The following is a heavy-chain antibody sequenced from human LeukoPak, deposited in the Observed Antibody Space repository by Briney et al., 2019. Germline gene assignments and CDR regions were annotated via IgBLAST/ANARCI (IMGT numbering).Heavy chain of an antibody. V-gene: IGHV1-2*06. J-gene: IGHJ6*03. Sequence: ASVKVSCKASGYTFTGYYMHWVRQAPGQGLEWMGRINPNSGGTNYAQKFQGRVTMTRDTSISTAYMELSRLRSDDTAVYYCARGTNYDSSGYWAPTPYYYYMDVWGKGTTVTVSS. CDR1: GYTFTGYY. CDR3: ARGTNYDSSGYWAPTPYYYYMDV. CDR2: INPNSGGT. D-gene: IGHD3-22*01.